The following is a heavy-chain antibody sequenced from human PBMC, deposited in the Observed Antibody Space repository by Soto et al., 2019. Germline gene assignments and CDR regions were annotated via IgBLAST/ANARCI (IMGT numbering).Heavy chain of an antibody. D-gene: IGHD3-9*01. CDR3: ARVTTFYDILTSSYALNYFDY. CDR1: GGSLNNYY. CDR2: IYYTGTT. V-gene: IGHV4-59*12. J-gene: IGHJ4*02. Sequence: TSETLSLTCTVSGGSLNNYYWSWIRLAPGRGLEWIGYIYYTGTTNYNPSLKSRVTISVDASKNLFSLKLSSVTAEDTAVYYCARVTTFYDILTSSYALNYFDYWGQGTRVTVSS.